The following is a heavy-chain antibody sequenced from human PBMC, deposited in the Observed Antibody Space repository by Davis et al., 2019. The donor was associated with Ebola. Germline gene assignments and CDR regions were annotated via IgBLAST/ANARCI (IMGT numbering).Heavy chain of an antibody. V-gene: IGHV1-46*01. Sequence: ASVKVSCKASGYTFTSYYMHWVRQAPGQGLVWMGIINPSGGSTSYAQKFQGRVTMTRDTSTSTVYMELSSLRSEDTAVYYCARDRRYSSSSRDAFDIWGQGTMVTVSS. D-gene: IGHD6-6*01. J-gene: IGHJ3*02. CDR3: ARDRRYSSSSRDAFDI. CDR1: GYTFTSYY. CDR2: INPSGGST.